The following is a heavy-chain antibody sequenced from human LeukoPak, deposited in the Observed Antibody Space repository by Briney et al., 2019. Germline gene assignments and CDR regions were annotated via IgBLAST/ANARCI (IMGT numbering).Heavy chain of an antibody. Sequence: QPGGSLRLSCAASGFTFSSYWMHWVRQAPGKGLVWVSRINSDGSSTSYADSVKGRFTISRDNAKNTLYLQMNSLRAEDTAVYYCAREDQQWLVRYYYYYMDVWGKGTTVTISS. CDR1: GFTFSSYW. D-gene: IGHD6-19*01. CDR3: AREDQQWLVRYYYYYMDV. J-gene: IGHJ6*03. V-gene: IGHV3-74*01. CDR2: INSDGSST.